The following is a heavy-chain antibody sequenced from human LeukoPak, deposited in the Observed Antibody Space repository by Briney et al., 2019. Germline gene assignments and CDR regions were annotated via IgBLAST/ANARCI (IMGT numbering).Heavy chain of an antibody. V-gene: IGHV3-48*02. CDR1: GFTFSAYS. D-gene: IGHD6-19*01. J-gene: IGHJ3*02. CDR3: ARSVIAVAGYDAFDI. Sequence: GGSLTLSCAASGFTFSAYSMNWVRQAPGKGLDWVSYISSRSFTIYYADSVKGRFTISRDNAKNSLYLEMNSLRDEDTAVYYCARSVIAVAGYDAFDIWGQGTVVTVSS. CDR2: ISSRSFTI.